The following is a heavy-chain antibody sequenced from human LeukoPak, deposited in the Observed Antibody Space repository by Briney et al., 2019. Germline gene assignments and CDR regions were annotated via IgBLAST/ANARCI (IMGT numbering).Heavy chain of an antibody. J-gene: IGHJ4*02. Sequence: GGSLRLSCAASGFTFSSYAMHWVRQAPGKGLEYVSAISSNGGSTYYANSVKGRFTISRDSSKNTLYLQMNSLRAEDTAVYYCAKDQDYYYFDYWGQGTLVTVSS. CDR3: AKDQDYYYFDY. V-gene: IGHV3-64*01. CDR2: ISSNGGST. CDR1: GFTFSSYA. D-gene: IGHD4/OR15-4a*01.